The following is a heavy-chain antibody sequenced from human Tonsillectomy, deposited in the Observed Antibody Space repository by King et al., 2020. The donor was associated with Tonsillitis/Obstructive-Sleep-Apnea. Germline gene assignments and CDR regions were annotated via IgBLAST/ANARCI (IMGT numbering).Heavy chain of an antibody. J-gene: IGHJ4*02. D-gene: IGHD3-3*02. Sequence: VQLVESGGGVVQPGRSLRLSCEASGFTFSSYGMHWVRQAPGKGLEWVAIISYDGSNKYYADSVKGRFTISRDNSKNTLYLQMNSLRAEDTAVYYCAKDLIRGLAPRAYYFDYWGQGTLVTVSS. CDR3: AKDLIRGLAPRAYYFDY. CDR1: GFTFSSYG. V-gene: IGHV3-30*18. CDR2: ISYDGSNK.